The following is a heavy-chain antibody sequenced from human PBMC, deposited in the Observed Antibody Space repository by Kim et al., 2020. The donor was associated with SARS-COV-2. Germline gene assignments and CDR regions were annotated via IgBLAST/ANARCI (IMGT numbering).Heavy chain of an antibody. V-gene: IGHV3-30*02. CDR3: AKVSATDGMDV. D-gene: IGHD3-10*01. CDR2: K. J-gene: IGHJ6*02. Sequence: KYYADSVKGRFTISRDNSKNTLYLQMNSLRAEDTAVYYCAKVSATDGMDVWGQGTTVTVSS.